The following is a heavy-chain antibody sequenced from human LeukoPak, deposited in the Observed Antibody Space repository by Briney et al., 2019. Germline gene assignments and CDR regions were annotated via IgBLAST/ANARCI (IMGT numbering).Heavy chain of an antibody. D-gene: IGHD3-10*01. CDR3: ARDFREFGELLGSH. CDR1: GYTLTSYG. Sequence: GASVKVSCKASGYTLTSYGISWVRQAPGQGLEWMGWISAYNGNTNYAQKLQGRVTMTTDTSTSTAYMELRSLSSDDTAVYYCARDFREFGELLGSHWGQGTLVTVSS. V-gene: IGHV1-18*01. CDR2: ISAYNGNT. J-gene: IGHJ4*02.